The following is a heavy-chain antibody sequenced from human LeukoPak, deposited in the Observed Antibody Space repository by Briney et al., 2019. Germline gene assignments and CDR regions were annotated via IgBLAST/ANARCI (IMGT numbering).Heavy chain of an antibody. CDR1: GFTFSSYG. D-gene: IGHD3-16*01. Sequence: GGSLRLSCAASGFTFSSYGMTWVRQAPGKRLEWVSGIAGGGEYTYYADSVKGRFTISRDNSNNTLFLQMNSLRAEDTAVYYCVKGGWCDDWGQGTLVTVSS. CDR2: IAGGGEYT. V-gene: IGHV3-23*01. J-gene: IGHJ5*02. CDR3: VKGGWCDD.